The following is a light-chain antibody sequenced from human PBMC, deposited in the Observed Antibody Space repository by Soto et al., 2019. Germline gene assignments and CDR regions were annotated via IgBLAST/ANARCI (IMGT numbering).Light chain of an antibody. CDR2: DVN. J-gene: IGLJ1*01. CDR1: GSDVGGYNY. Sequence: QSALTQPASVSGSPGQSITVSCTGTGSDVGGYNYVSWYQQYPGQAPKLMIYDVNKRPSGVSNRFSGSKSDNTASLTISGLQVEDEAEYYCSSYTSTNALVFGVGTKVTVL. V-gene: IGLV2-14*03. CDR3: SSYTSTNALV.